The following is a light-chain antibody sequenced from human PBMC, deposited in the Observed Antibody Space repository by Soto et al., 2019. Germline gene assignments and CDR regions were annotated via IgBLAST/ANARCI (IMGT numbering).Light chain of an antibody. J-gene: IGLJ3*02. CDR1: SSNIGGGYD. CDR2: GNI. Sequence: QSVLTQPPSVSGAPGQRVTISCTGSSSNIGGGYDVHWYQQLPGTAPKLLVYGNINRPSRVPDRFSGSKSDTSASLAITGLQAEDEADYYCQSYDSSLSAWVFGGGTKLTV. V-gene: IGLV1-40*01. CDR3: QSYDSSLSAWV.